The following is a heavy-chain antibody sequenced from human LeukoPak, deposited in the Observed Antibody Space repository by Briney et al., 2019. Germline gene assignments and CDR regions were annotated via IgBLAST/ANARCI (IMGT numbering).Heavy chain of an antibody. CDR3: ASIPTMGDYDSSGYYYGPSSDY. J-gene: IGHJ4*02. D-gene: IGHD3-22*01. V-gene: IGHV3-53*01. Sequence: GGSLRLSCAASGFTVSSNYMSWVRQAPGKGLEWVSVIYSGGSTYYADSVKGRFTISRDNSKNTLYLQMNSMRAEDTAVYYCASIPTMGDYDSSGYYYGPSSDYWGQGTLVTVSS. CDR2: IYSGGST. CDR1: GFTVSSNY.